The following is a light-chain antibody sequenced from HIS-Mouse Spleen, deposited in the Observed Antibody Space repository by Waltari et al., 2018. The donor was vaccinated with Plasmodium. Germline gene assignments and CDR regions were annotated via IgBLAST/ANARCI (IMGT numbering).Light chain of an antibody. Sequence: EIVMTQSPATLSVSPGERATLSCRASQSVSSNLAWYQQKPGQAPRLLIYGASNRATGIPSRFSGSGSGTEFTLTISSLQSEDLAVYYCQQYNNWSFTFGPGTKGDI. CDR2: GAS. CDR1: QSVSSN. J-gene: IGKJ3*01. V-gene: IGKV3-15*01. CDR3: QQYNNWSFT.